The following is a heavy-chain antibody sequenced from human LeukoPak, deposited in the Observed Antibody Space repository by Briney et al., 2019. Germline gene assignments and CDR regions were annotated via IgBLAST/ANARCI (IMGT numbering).Heavy chain of an antibody. CDR3: AKDGSVRGPRVGAYDY. CDR2: XSYDGSNK. D-gene: IGHD1-26*01. Sequence: XVAXXSYDGSNKYYADSVKGRFTISRDNSKNTLYLQMNSLRAEDTAVYYCAKDGSVRGPRVGAYDYWGQGTLVTVSS. V-gene: IGHV3-30*18. J-gene: IGHJ4*02.